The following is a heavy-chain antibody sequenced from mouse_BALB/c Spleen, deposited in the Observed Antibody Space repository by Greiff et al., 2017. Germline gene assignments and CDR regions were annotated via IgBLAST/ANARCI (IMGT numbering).Heavy chain of an antibody. Sequence: QVQLKESGPGLVQPSQSLSITCTVSGFSLTSYGVHWVRQSPGKGLEWLGVICSGGSTDYNAAFISRLSISKDNSKSQVFLKLNSLQTDDTATYYCAKFYYDYAWFAYWGQGTLVTVSA. J-gene: IGHJ3*01. CDR2: ICSGGST. D-gene: IGHD2-4*01. CDR1: GFSLTSYG. V-gene: IGHV2-2*01. CDR3: AKFYYDYAWFAY.